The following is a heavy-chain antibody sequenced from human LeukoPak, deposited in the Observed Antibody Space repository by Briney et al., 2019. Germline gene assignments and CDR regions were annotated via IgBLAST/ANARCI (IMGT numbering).Heavy chain of an antibody. Sequence: GGSLRLSCAASGFTFSRYAMHWVRQAPGKGLEWVAVISYDGSNKYYADSVKGRFTISRDNSKNTLYLQMNSLRAEDTAVYYCAREMATAYYWGQGTLVTVSS. D-gene: IGHD5-24*01. J-gene: IGHJ4*02. CDR1: GFTFSRYA. V-gene: IGHV3-30*01. CDR3: AREMATAYY. CDR2: ISYDGSNK.